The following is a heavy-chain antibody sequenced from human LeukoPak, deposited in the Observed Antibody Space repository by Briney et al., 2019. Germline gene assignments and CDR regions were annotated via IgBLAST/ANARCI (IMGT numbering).Heavy chain of an antibody. V-gene: IGHV3-23*01. CDR2: LSASGFNT. J-gene: IGHJ4*02. CDR1: GFTFSIYA. CDR3: AQISVDTSRNRWSDFDS. Sequence: GGSLRLSCAASGFTFSIYAMAWLRQAPGKGLEWVSALSASGFNTYYADSVKGRFTISRDNFKNMLYLQMSSLRAEDTAVYYCAQISVDTSRNRWSDFDSWGRGILVTVSS. D-gene: IGHD5-18*01.